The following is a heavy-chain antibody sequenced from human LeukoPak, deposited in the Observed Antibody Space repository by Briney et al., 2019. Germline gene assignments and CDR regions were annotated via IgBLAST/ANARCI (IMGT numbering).Heavy chain of an antibody. CDR1: GGSISSGDYY. Sequence: SQTLSLTCTVSGGSISSGDYYWSWIRQPPGKGLEWIGYIYYSGSTYYNPSLKSRVTISVDTSKNQFSLKLSSVTAADTAVYYCARGTYDYVWGSCRYHNWFDPWGQGTLVTVSS. J-gene: IGHJ5*02. V-gene: IGHV4-30-4*08. CDR2: IYYSGST. D-gene: IGHD3-16*02. CDR3: ARGTYDYVWGSCRYHNWFDP.